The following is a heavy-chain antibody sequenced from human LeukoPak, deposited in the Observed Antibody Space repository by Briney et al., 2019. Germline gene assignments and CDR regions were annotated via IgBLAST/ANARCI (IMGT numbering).Heavy chain of an antibody. Sequence: ASVKVSCKASGYTFTGQYMHWVRQAPGQGLEWMGWINPNSGGTNYARKFQGRVTMTRDTSIRTAYMELSRLRSDDTAVYYCARDLEWLYPGGAFDIWGQGTMVTVSS. CDR1: GYTFTGQY. V-gene: IGHV1-2*02. CDR3: ARDLEWLYPGGAFDI. D-gene: IGHD3-3*01. J-gene: IGHJ3*02. CDR2: INPNSGGT.